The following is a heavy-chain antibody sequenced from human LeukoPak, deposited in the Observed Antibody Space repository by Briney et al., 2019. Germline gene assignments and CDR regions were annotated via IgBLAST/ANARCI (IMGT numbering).Heavy chain of an antibody. CDR1: GYTYG. V-gene: IGHV1-18*01. D-gene: IGHD2-15*01. CDR2: ISTQNGNT. Sequence: ASVKVSCKASGYTYGITWVRQAPGQGLDWTGWISTQNGNTNYAQNLQGRVTMTTDTSTSTSFMDLRSLRSDDTAMYYCARLTHFCSGGRCYRFFDSWGQGTLVTVSS. J-gene: IGHJ4*02. CDR3: ARLTHFCSGGRCYRFFDS.